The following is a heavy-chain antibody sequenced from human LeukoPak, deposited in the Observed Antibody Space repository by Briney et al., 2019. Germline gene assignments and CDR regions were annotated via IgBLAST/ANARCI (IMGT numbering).Heavy chain of an antibody. D-gene: IGHD3-22*01. V-gene: IGHV4-59*02. CDR1: GGSVTSSY. Sequence: SETLSLTCTVSGGSVTSSYWSWIRQSPGRELEWIGYIYHTGNTNYNPSLKSRVTISVDTSKNQFSLKLTSVAAADTAVYYCARGFYDTRGYSNAFDMWGQGTMVTVSS. J-gene: IGHJ3*02. CDR3: ARGFYDTRGYSNAFDM. CDR2: IYHTGNT.